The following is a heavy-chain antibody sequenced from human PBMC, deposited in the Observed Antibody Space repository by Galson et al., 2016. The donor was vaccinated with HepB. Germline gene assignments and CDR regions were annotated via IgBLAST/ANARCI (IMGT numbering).Heavy chain of an antibody. D-gene: IGHD2/OR15-2a*01. V-gene: IGHV5-51*01. CDR3: ARSTFGFDY. Sequence: QSGAEVKEPGESLKISCTASGYRFANYWIGWVRQMPGKGLEWMGDVYPGDSDKRYSPSFQGQVTISVDKSITTAYLQWNSLKASDTAMYYCARSTFGFDYWGLGTLVTVSS. CDR1: GYRFANYW. J-gene: IGHJ4*02. CDR2: VYPGDSDK.